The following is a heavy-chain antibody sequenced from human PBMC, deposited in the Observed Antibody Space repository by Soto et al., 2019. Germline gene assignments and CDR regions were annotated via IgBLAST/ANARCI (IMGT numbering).Heavy chain of an antibody. CDR3: AHGYWGSGNIKH. CDR1: GFSLSTSGVG. V-gene: IGHV2-5*02. J-gene: IGHJ4*02. D-gene: IGHD3-10*01. CDR2: IYWDDDK. Sequence: QITLKESGPTLVRPTQALTLTCTFSGFSLSTSGVGVGWIRQPPGKALEWLALIYWDDDKRYSPSLKSRITITNDTSKNQVVLTMTNMDPVDTATYYCAHGYWGSGNIKHWGQGTLVTVSS.